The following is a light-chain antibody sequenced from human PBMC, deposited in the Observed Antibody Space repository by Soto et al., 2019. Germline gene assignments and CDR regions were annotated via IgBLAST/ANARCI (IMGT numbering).Light chain of an antibody. J-gene: IGLJ3*02. V-gene: IGLV2-14*01. CDR1: NRDVGSYNL. Sequence: QSALTQPASVSGSPGQSITIACTGTNRDVGSYNLVSWYQQRPGEAPKLIISEARNRPSGISYRFTGSKSGNTASLTISGLQAEDEADYYCSSYTTTSTLVFGGGTKLTVL. CDR3: SSYTTTSTLV. CDR2: EAR.